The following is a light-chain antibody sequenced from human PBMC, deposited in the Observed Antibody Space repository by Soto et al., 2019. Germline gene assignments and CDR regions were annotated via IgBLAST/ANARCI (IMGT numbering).Light chain of an antibody. V-gene: IGKV3-11*01. J-gene: IGKJ2*01. CDR2: DAS. CDR1: QSVGTF. Sequence: EIVLTQSPATLSLSPGERATLSCRASQSVGTFLAWYQQKPGQAPRLIIYDASNRATGIPARFSGTGSGTDFALIRSIVEPEYFAVYYCQHRTYWPRTFCQGTKLDIK. CDR3: QHRTYWPRT.